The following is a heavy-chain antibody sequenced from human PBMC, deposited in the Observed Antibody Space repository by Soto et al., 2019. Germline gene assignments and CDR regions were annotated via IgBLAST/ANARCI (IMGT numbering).Heavy chain of an antibody. Sequence: SLRLSCAASGFTFSNAWMSWVRQAPGKGLEWVGRIKSKTDGGTTDYAAPVKGRFTISRDDSKNTLYLQMNSLKTEDTAVYYCTTDFVIVATRLGYCSGGSCPPWAYFDYWGQGTLVTVSS. CDR2: IKSKTDGGTT. V-gene: IGHV3-15*01. CDR3: TTDFVIVATRLGYCSGGSCPPWAYFDY. J-gene: IGHJ4*02. D-gene: IGHD2-15*01. CDR1: GFTFSNAW.